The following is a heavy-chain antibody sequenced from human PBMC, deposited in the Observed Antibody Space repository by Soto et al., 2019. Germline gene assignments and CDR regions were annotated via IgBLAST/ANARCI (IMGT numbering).Heavy chain of an antibody. Sequence: QVQMQESGPGLVKPSETLSLTCTVSGASISSGNHYWSWVRQPPGKGLEWIGYIYHSGITNCNPSLKSRVTISADTSRNQFSLKVNSVTAADTAVYYCARGWDANSWGQGTLVTVSS. CDR1: GASISSGNHY. D-gene: IGHD6-19*01. CDR2: IYHSGIT. V-gene: IGHV4-61*01. J-gene: IGHJ4*02. CDR3: ARGWDANS.